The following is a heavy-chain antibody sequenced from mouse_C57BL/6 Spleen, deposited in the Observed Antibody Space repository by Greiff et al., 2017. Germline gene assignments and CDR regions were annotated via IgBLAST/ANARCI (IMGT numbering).Heavy chain of an antibody. CDR2: IDPSDSET. Sequence: QVQLQQPGAELVRPGYSVKLSCKASGYTFTSYWMHWVKQRPIQGLEWIGNIDPSDSETHYNQKFKDKATLTVAKSSSTAYMQLISLTSEDSAVYYCARIGLLRSDYWGQGTTLTVSS. J-gene: IGHJ2*01. CDR1: GYTFTSYW. D-gene: IGHD1-1*01. V-gene: IGHV1-52*01. CDR3: ARIGLLRSDY.